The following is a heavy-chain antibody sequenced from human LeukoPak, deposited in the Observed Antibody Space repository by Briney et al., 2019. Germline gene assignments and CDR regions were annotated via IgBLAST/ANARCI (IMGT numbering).Heavy chain of an antibody. CDR2: ISSSSSTI. D-gene: IGHD2-2*01. CDR3: SRDRHCIGSTCYGL. Sequence: GGSLRLSCAASGFAFSTSRMNWVRQAPGKGLEWVSYISSSSSTIYYADSVKGRFTISRDNAKNSLYLQMNSLRAEDTAVYYCSRDRHCIGSTCYGLWGQGTRVTVSS. J-gene: IGHJ4*02. CDR1: GFAFSTSR. V-gene: IGHV3-48*01.